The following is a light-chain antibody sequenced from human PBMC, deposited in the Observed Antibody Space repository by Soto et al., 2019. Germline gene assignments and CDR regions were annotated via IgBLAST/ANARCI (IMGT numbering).Light chain of an antibody. V-gene: IGKV3-20*01. J-gene: IGKJ1*01. CDR2: GAS. CDR3: HQYETSSWT. Sequence: ELVLTQSPGTLSLSPGERATVFYRASQGVESSYLAWFQQKPGQAPRLLIYGASRRATGVPDRFSVSGSGTDFTLTITRLEPEDFAVYYCHQYETSSWTFGQGTKVEI. CDR1: QGVESSY.